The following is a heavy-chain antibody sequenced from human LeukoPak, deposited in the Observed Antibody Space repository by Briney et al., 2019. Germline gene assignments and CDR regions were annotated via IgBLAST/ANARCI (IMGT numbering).Heavy chain of an antibody. J-gene: IGHJ4*02. CDR1: GYTFTGYY. Sequence: ASVKVSCKASGYTFTGYYMHWVRQAPGQGLGWMGWINPNSGGTNYAQKFQRRVTMTRGTSISTAYMELSRLRSDDTAVYYCARGQVLYSRTFDYWGQGTLVTASS. CDR3: ARGQVLYSRTFDY. V-gene: IGHV1-2*02. CDR2: INPNSGGT. D-gene: IGHD2-15*01.